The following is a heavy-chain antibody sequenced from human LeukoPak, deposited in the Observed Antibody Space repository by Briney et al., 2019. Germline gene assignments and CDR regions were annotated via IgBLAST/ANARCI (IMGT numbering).Heavy chain of an antibody. D-gene: IGHD2-2*01. Sequence: PGGSLRPSCAASGFTFNTYAMSWVRQAPGKGLEWVSGTSGSGGGTYYADSVKGRFTISRDNSKSTLYLQMNSLRVEDTAVYYCAKMGGRISAAVDNWGQGTLVTVSS. CDR2: TSGSGGGT. CDR3: AKMGGRISAAVDN. CDR1: GFTFNTYA. J-gene: IGHJ4*02. V-gene: IGHV3-23*01.